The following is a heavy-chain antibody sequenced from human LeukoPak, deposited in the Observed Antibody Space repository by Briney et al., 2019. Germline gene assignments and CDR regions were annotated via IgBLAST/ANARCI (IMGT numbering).Heavy chain of an antibody. D-gene: IGHD6-19*01. CDR2: ISAYNGNT. V-gene: IGHV1-18*01. CDR1: GYTFTSYG. Sequence: ASVKVSCKASGYTFTSYGISWVRQAPGQGLEWMGWISAYNGNTNYAQKLQGRVTMTTDTSTSTAYMELRSLRSDDTAVYYCASIVTAVAGTSAYYGMDVWGQGTTVTASS. CDR3: ASIVTAVAGTSAYYGMDV. J-gene: IGHJ6*02.